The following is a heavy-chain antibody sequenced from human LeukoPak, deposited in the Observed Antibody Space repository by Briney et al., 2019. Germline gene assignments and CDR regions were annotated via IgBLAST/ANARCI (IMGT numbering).Heavy chain of an antibody. CDR1: GFTFSSYA. J-gene: IGHJ5*02. Sequence: PGGSLRLSCAASGFTFSSYAMSWVRQAPGKGLEWVANIKQDGSEKYYVDSVKGRFTISRDNAKNSLYLQMNSLRAEDMAVYYCAREVVPNWFDPWGQGTLVTVSS. CDR3: AREVVPNWFDP. CDR2: IKQDGSEK. D-gene: IGHD2-15*01. V-gene: IGHV3-7*01.